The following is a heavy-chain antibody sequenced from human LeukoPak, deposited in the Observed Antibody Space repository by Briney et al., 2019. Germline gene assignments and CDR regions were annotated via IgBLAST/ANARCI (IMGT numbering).Heavy chain of an antibody. CDR2: ISGSAGST. J-gene: IGHJ3*02. Sequence: GGSLRLSCAASGFTFSSYAMSWVRQAPGKGLEWVSAISGSAGSTYYADSVKGRFTISRDNSKNTLYLQMNSLRAEDTAVYYCARVSILIVPYYAFDIWGQGTMVTVSS. CDR1: GFTFSSYA. V-gene: IGHV3-23*01. CDR3: ARVSILIVPYYAFDI. D-gene: IGHD2/OR15-2a*01.